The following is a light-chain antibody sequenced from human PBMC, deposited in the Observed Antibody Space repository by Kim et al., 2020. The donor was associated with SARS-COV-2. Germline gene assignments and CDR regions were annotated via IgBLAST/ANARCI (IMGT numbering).Light chain of an antibody. CDR2: EAS. CDR1: QSINRW. Sequence: SASVEDRVSITCLASQSINRWLSWDQQKPGRAPILLIYEASNLEFGVPSRFSGSGSGTEFTLTISGLQPDDSATYYCQHYNSYSTFGEGTKVDIK. J-gene: IGKJ1*01. V-gene: IGKV1-5*03. CDR3: QHYNSYST.